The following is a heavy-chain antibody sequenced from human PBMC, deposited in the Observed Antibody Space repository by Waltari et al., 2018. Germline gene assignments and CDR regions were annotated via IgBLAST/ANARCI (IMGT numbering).Heavy chain of an antibody. CDR3: ARERSLTTVTAEGFDY. CDR2: ISYDGSNK. J-gene: IGHJ4*02. Sequence: QVQLVESGGGVVQPGRSLRLSCAASGFTFSSYAMHWVRQAPGKGLEWVAVISYDGSNKYYADSVKGRFTISRDNSKNTLYLQMNSLRAEDTAVYYCARERSLTTVTAEGFDYWGQGTLVTVSS. V-gene: IGHV3-30-3*01. D-gene: IGHD4-17*01. CDR1: GFTFSSYA.